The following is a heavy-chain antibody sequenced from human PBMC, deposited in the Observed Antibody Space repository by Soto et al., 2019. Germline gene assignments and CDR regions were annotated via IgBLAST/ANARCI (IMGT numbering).Heavy chain of an antibody. D-gene: IGHD5-12*01. Sequence: ASVKVSCKASGGTFSSYTISWVRQAPGQGLEWMGRIIPILGIANYAQKFQGRVTITADKSTSTAYMELSSLRSEDTAVYYCARDAGDGYNDYWGQGTLVTVSS. J-gene: IGHJ4*02. CDR2: IIPILGIA. CDR1: GGTFSSYT. CDR3: ARDAGDGYNDY. V-gene: IGHV1-69*04.